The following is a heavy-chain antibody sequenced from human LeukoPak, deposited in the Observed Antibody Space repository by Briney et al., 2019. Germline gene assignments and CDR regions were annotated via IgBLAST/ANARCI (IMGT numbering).Heavy chain of an antibody. D-gene: IGHD3-10*01. V-gene: IGHV1-69*01. CDR1: GGTFSSYA. CDR2: IIPIFGTA. J-gene: IGHJ6*02. CDR3: VGCDYYYYGMDV. Sequence: GSSVKVSCKASGGTFSSYAISWVRQAPGQGLEWMGGIIPIFGTANYAQKFQGRVTITADESTSTAYMELSSLRSGDTAVYYCVGCDYYYYGMDVWGQGTTVTVSS.